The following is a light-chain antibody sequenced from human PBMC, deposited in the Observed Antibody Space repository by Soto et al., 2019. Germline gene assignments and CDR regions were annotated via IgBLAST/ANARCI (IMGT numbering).Light chain of an antibody. CDR3: SSYAGSSNV. V-gene: IGLV2-8*01. CDR2: EVN. J-gene: IGLJ1*01. CDR1: SSDVGGYNY. Sequence: QSVLTHPPSASGSPGQSVAISCTGTSSDVGGYNYVSWYQQHPGKAPKLMIYEVNKRPSGVPDRFSGSKSGNTASLTVSGLQAEDEADYYCSSYAGSSNVFGTGNKVTV.